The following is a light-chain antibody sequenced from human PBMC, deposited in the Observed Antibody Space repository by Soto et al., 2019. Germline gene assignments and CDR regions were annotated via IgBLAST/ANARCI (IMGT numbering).Light chain of an antibody. CDR1: QTISSW. J-gene: IGKJ1*01. CDR3: QQSYSTLWTWT. CDR2: KAS. V-gene: IGKV1-5*03. Sequence: DIQMTQSPSTPSGSVGDRVTITCRASQTISSWLAWYQQKPGKAPKLLIYKASTLKSGVPSRFSGSGSGTEFTLTISSLQPDDFATYYCQQSYSTLWTWTFGQGTKVDIK.